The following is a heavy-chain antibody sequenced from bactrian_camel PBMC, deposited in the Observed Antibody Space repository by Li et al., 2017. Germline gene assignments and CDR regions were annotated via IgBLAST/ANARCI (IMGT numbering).Heavy chain of an antibody. Sequence: QVQLVESGGGSVQAGDSLILSCEASGFIFDGSHLGWYRRQGQGNQCELVSERNRDGSLYYANSVKGRFTISLDEKKNTWYLQMNSLKPEDTAVYYHAADYSFLLGRAYSGGRAAPTPCRRLGYWGQGPRSPSP. CDR3: AADYSFLLGRAYSGGRAAPTPCRRLGY. CDR2: RNRDGSL. CDR1: GFIFDGSH. J-gene: IGHJ6*01. V-gene: IGHV3S55*01. D-gene: IGHD7*01.